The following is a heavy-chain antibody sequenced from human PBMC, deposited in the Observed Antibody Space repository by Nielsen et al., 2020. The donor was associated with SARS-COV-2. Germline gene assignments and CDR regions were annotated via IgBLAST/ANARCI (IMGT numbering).Heavy chain of an antibody. D-gene: IGHD6-19*01. J-gene: IGHJ5*02. CDR2: INAGNGNT. CDR1: GYTFTSYA. Sequence: ASVKVSCKASGYTFTSYAMHWVRQAPGQRLEWMGWINAGNGNTKYSQKFQGRVTITADESTSTVYMELGSLTSEDTAVYFCARNSLNNGWPRGTAFDPWGQGTLATVSS. CDR3: ARNSLNNGWPRGTAFDP. V-gene: IGHV1-3*01.